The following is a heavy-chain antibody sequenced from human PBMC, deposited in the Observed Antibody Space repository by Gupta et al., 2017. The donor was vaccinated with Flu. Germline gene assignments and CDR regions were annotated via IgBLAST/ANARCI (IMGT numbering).Heavy chain of an antibody. D-gene: IGHD6-6*01. V-gene: IGHV4-38-2*02. CDR3: ARDKSYSSSSRVFDI. CDR1: GYSISNDDF. CDR2: ISRSGNT. Sequence: QVQLQESGPGLVKPSETLSLSCAVSGYSISNDDFWGWIRQPPGKRLEWIGSISRSGNTYYNPSLKSRVTISVGTSKNQFSLKLESVTAADTAVYYCARDKSYSSSSRVFDIWGQGTMVTVSS. J-gene: IGHJ3*02.